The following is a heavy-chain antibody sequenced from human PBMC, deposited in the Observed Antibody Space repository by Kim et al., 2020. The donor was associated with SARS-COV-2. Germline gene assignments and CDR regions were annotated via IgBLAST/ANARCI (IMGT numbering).Heavy chain of an antibody. CDR2: INSDGSST. D-gene: IGHD5-18*01. J-gene: IGHJ6*02. Sequence: GGSLRLSCGASGFTFSSYWMHWVRQAPGKGLVWVSRINSDGSSTKYADSVKGRFTISRDNAKNTVYLQMNSLRAEDTAIYYCAGKIQGNFGMDVWGQGTTVTVSS. CDR3: AGKIQGNFGMDV. V-gene: IGHV3-74*01. CDR1: GFTFSSYW.